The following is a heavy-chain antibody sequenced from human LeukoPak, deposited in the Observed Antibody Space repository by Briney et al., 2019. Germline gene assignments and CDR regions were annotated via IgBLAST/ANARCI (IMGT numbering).Heavy chain of an antibody. V-gene: IGHV3-23*01. J-gene: IGHJ4*02. CDR2: ISGSTGST. CDR3: ASHANVWLLGN. D-gene: IGHD1-1*01. Sequence: GGSLRLSCAASGFTFSNYAMNWVRQAPGKGLEWVSLISGSTGSTYYAAPVKGRFTISRDDSKNTLYLQMSSLKTEDTAVYYCASHANVWLLGNWGQGTLVTVSS. CDR1: GFTFSNYA.